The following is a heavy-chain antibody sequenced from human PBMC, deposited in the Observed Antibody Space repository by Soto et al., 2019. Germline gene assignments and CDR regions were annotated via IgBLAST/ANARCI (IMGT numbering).Heavy chain of an antibody. CDR1: GFTFTSYA. V-gene: IGHV3-23*01. CDR2: MTSSGSGT. J-gene: IGHJ4*02. CDR3: AKDLRNIGARPWFKCFDD. Sequence: EVQMLESGGGLVQPGGSLRLSCAVSGFTFTSYAMNWVRQAPGKGLEWVAGMTSSGSGTFYADSVKGRFTISRDNFRNTLYLELSTVREDDTAVYFCAKDLRNIGARPWFKCFDDWGQGTLVTVSS. D-gene: IGHD6-6*01.